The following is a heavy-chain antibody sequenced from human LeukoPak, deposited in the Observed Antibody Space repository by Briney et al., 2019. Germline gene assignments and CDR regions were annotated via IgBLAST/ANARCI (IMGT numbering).Heavy chain of an antibody. Sequence: PGSSVNVSCKTSRYTFAAYYIHWVRQAPRQGLDWMGWITPNSGGTNYAQKFQGRVTITSDTSICTAYIELSILRSDDTAVYYCARATEFDYWGQGTLVTVSS. CDR3: ARATEFDY. CDR2: ITPNSGGT. J-gene: IGHJ4*02. D-gene: IGHD1-14*01. V-gene: IGHV1-2*02. CDR1: RYTFAAYY.